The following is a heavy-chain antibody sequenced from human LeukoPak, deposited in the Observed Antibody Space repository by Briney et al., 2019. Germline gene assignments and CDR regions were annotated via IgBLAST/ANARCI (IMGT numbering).Heavy chain of an antibody. D-gene: IGHD3-9*01. Sequence: GGSLRLSCAASGFTFSSYAMSWVRQAPGKGLEWVSAISGSGGSTYYADSVRGRFTISRDNSKNTLYLQMNSLRAEDTAVYYCAKDRDYDILTGYYTEYAFDIWGQGTMVTVSS. CDR3: AKDRDYDILTGYYTEYAFDI. J-gene: IGHJ3*02. CDR1: GFTFSSYA. CDR2: ISGSGGST. V-gene: IGHV3-23*01.